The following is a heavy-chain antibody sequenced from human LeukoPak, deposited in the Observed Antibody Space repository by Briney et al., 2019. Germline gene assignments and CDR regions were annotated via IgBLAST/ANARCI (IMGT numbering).Heavy chain of an antibody. J-gene: IGHJ4*02. CDR2: IYYSGST. CDR1: GGSISSGDYY. Sequence: SQTLSLTCTVSGGSISSGDYYWSWIRQPPGKGLEWIGYIYYSGSTYYNPSLKSRVTLSVDTSKNQFSPKLSSVTAADTAVYYCARGMTQADYWGQGTLVTVST. CDR3: ARGMTQADY. V-gene: IGHV4-30-4*08.